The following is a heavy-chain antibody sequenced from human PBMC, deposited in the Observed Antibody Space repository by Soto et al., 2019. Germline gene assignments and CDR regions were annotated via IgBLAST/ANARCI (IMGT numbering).Heavy chain of an antibody. J-gene: IGHJ4*02. CDR1: GVTFRSFW. D-gene: IGHD3-10*01. V-gene: IGHV3-30*18. CDR2: ISYDGSDK. Sequence: PGGSMRHSCATSGVTFRSFWMSWVRQAPGKGLEWVASISYDGSDKYYADSVKGRFTISRDNSKDTLYLQMDSLRAEDTAVYYCAKTPWERYYSHCFDYWGQGALVTVSS. CDR3: AKTPWERYYSHCFDY.